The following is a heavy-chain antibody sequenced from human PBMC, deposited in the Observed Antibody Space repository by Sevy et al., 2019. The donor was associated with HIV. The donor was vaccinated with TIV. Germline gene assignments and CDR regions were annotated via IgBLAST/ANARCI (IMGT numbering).Heavy chain of an antibody. D-gene: IGHD3-22*01. CDR3: ARARHSGYYYAENAFDI. CDR2: INPNSGGT. Sequence: ASVKVFCKASGYTFTGYYMHWVRQAPGQGLEWMGWINPNSGGTNYAQKFQGRVTMTRDTSISTAYMELSRLRSDDTAVYYCARARHSGYYYAENAFDIWGQGTMVTVSS. V-gene: IGHV1-2*02. CDR1: GYTFTGYY. J-gene: IGHJ3*02.